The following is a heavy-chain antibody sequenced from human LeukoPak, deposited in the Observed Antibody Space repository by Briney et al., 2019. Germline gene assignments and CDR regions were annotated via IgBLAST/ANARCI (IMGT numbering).Heavy chain of an antibody. CDR2: IYWDDDK. Sequence: KESGPTLVKPTQTLTLTCTFSGFSLTTSGVGVGWIRQPPGKALEWLALIYWDDDKRYSPSLKSRLIITEDTSKNQVVLTMTNMDPVDTATYYCAQWRRNWFDPWGQGTLVTVSS. CDR3: AQWRRNWFDP. CDR1: GFSLTTSGVG. D-gene: IGHD3-3*01. V-gene: IGHV2-5*02. J-gene: IGHJ5*02.